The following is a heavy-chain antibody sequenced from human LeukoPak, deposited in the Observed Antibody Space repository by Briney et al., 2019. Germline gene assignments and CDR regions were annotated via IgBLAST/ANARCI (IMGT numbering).Heavy chain of an antibody. CDR3: AKDRDYGDYYFDY. CDR2: IWYDGSNK. Sequence: GGSLRLSCAASGFTFSSYGMHWVRQTPGKGLEWVAVIWYDGSNKYYADSVKGRFTISRDNSKNTLYLQLNSLRAEDTAVSYCAKDRDYGDYYFDYWGQGTLVSVSS. CDR1: GFTFSSYG. D-gene: IGHD4-17*01. V-gene: IGHV3-33*06. J-gene: IGHJ4*02.